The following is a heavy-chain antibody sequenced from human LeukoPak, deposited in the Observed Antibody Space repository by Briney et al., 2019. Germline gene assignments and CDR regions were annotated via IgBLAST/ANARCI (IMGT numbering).Heavy chain of an antibody. J-gene: IGHJ4*02. CDR1: GFTFSSYS. Sequence: GGSLRLSCAASGFTFSSYSMTWVRQAPGKGLEWVSYISSSSSTIYYADSVKGRFTISRDNAKNSLYLQMNSLRAKDTAVYYCARSVTDSSGYYYGYWGQGTLVTVSS. V-gene: IGHV3-48*01. CDR2: ISSSSSTI. D-gene: IGHD3-22*01. CDR3: ARSVTDSSGYYYGY.